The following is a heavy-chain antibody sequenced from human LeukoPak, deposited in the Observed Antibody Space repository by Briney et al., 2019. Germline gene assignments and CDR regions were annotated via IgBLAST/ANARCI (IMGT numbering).Heavy chain of an antibody. CDR2: IYSGGST. J-gene: IGHJ4*02. CDR3: ARNVDTASAAFDY. D-gene: IGHD5-18*01. CDR1: GFTVSSNY. Sequence: PGGSLRLSCAASGFTVSSNYMSWVRQAPGKGLEWVSVIYSGGSTYYADSVKGRFTISRDNSKNTLYLQMNSLRAEDTAVYYCARNVDTASAAFDYWGQGTLVTVSS. V-gene: IGHV3-53*01.